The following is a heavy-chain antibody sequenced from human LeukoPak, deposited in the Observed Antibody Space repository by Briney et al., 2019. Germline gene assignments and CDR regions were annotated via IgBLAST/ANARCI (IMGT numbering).Heavy chain of an antibody. Sequence: PSQTLSLTCTVSGGSISSGGYYWSWIRQHPGKGLEWIGYIYYSGSTYYNPSLKSRVTISVDTSKNQFSLKLSSATAADTAVYYCARDTADYGGNGIDYWGQGTLVTVSS. CDR2: IYYSGST. V-gene: IGHV4-31*03. D-gene: IGHD4-23*01. J-gene: IGHJ4*02. CDR3: ARDTADYGGNGIDY. CDR1: GGSISSGGYY.